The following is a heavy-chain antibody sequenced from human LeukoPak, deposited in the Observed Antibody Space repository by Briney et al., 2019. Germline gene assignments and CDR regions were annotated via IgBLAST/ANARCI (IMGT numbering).Heavy chain of an antibody. CDR2: INQDGSEK. J-gene: IGHJ4*02. D-gene: IGHD3-22*01. Sequence: GGSLRLSCAASGFTFSSYWMSWVRQAPGKGLEWVAAINQDGSEKYYVDPVKGRFTISRDNAKKSLYLQMNSLRAEDTAVYYCAKDDGVINSFDYWGQGTLVTVSS. CDR3: AKDDGVINSFDY. V-gene: IGHV3-7*01. CDR1: GFTFSSYW.